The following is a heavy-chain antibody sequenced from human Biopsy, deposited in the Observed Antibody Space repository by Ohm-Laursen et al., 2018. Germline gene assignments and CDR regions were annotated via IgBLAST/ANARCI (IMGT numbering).Heavy chain of an antibody. CDR3: AKGLYSGSYYYDS. CDR1: GFTFSNYG. D-gene: IGHD1-26*01. CDR2: IWYDGGNK. V-gene: IGHV3-33*06. J-gene: IGHJ4*02. Sequence: SLRLSCTASGFTFSNYGMQWVRQAPGKGLEWVADIWYDGGNKYYADSVKGRFTISRDNSKNTLFLQMNSLRAEDTAVYYCAKGLYSGSYYYDSWGQGTLVTVSS.